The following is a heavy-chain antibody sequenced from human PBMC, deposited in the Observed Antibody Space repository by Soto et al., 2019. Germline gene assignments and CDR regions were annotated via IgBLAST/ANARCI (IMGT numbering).Heavy chain of an antibody. CDR3: ASLPWANYYYYGMDV. CDR1: GYIFTSYD. CDR2: MNPNSGNT. Sequence: QVQLVQSGAEVKKPGASVKVSCKASGYIFTSYDINWVRQATGQGLEWMGWMNPNSGNTGYAQKFQVRVTMTRNTSISTAYMELSSLRSEDTAVYYCASLPWANYYYYGMDVWGQGTTVTVSS. V-gene: IGHV1-8*01. J-gene: IGHJ6*02. D-gene: IGHD7-27*01.